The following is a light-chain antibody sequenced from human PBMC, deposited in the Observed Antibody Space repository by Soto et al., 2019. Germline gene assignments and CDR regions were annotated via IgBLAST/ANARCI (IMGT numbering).Light chain of an antibody. Sequence: DIQMTQSPSSLSASVGDRVTITCRASQGISNYLAWYQQKSGKVPKLLIYAASTLQSGVPSRFSGSGSGRDFTLTISSLQPEDVATYYCQKYNTAPALTFGGGTKVEIK. CDR2: AAS. V-gene: IGKV1-27*01. J-gene: IGKJ4*01. CDR1: QGISNY. CDR3: QKYNTAPALT.